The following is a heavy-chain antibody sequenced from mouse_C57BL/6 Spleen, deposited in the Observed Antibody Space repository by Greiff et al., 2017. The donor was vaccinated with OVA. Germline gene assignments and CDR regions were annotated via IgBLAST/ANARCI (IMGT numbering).Heavy chain of an antibody. CDR1: GFTFSSYA. D-gene: IGHD1-1*01. CDR2: ISDGGSYT. V-gene: IGHV5-4*03. Sequence: EVKVVESGGGLVKPGGSLKLSCAASGFTFSSYAMSWVRQTPEKRLEWVATISDGGSYTYYPDNVKGRFTISRDNAKNNLYLQMSHLKSEDTAMYYCARGYGSGFDYWGQGTTLTVSS. CDR3: ARGYGSGFDY. J-gene: IGHJ2*01.